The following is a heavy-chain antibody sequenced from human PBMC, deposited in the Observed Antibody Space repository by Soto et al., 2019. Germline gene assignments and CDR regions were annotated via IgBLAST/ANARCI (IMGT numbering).Heavy chain of an antibody. J-gene: IGHJ4*02. CDR3: ARGSDYDSSGYPLDY. Sequence: SETVSLTCTVSGGSISSYYWSWIRQPPGKGLEWIGYIYYSGSTNYNPSLKSRVTISVDTSKNQFSLKLSSVTAADTAVYYCARGSDYDSSGYPLDYWGQGTLVTVSS. CDR1: GGSISSYY. V-gene: IGHV4-59*01. D-gene: IGHD3-22*01. CDR2: IYYSGST.